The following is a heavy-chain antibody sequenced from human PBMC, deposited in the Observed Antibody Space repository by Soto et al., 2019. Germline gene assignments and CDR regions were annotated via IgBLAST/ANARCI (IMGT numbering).Heavy chain of an antibody. CDR2: ITTSGDVI. Sequence: QVPLVQSGGGLVEPGGSLRLSCVASGFTLNDYMAWIRQAPGKGLEWISYITTSGDVIYYADSVKGRFTISRDNAKDSLYLQMNSLRADDTAVYYCARDRSNKGMDVWGQGTTVTVSS. J-gene: IGHJ6*02. V-gene: IGHV3-11*01. D-gene: IGHD4-4*01. CDR3: ARDRSNKGMDV. CDR1: GFTLNDY.